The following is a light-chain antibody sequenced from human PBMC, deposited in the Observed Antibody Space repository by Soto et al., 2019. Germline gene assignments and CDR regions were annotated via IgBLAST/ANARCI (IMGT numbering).Light chain of an antibody. CDR3: QQYYSNPFT. CDR1: QSVLYSSNNKNH. V-gene: IGKV4-1*01. CDR2: WAS. J-gene: IGKJ4*01. Sequence: DIVMTQSPDSLAVSLGERATINCKSSQSVLYSSNNKNHLAWYQQKPGQPPKLVIYWASTRESGVPDRVSGSGSGTDFTLTISSLQDEDVAVYYCQQYYSNPFTLGGGTKVDIK.